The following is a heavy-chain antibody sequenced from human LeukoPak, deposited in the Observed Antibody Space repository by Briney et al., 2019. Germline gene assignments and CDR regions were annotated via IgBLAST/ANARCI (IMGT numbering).Heavy chain of an antibody. D-gene: IGHD6-19*01. CDR3: AKCSGWYRSSYYYYMDV. J-gene: IGHJ6*03. Sequence: PGGSLRLSCAASGFTFSSYAMHWVRQAPGKGLEWVAVISYDGSNKYYADSVKGRFTISRDNSKNTLYLQMNSLRAEDTAVYYCAKCSGWYRSSYYYYMDVWGKGTTVTVSS. V-gene: IGHV3-30*04. CDR1: GFTFSSYA. CDR2: ISYDGSNK.